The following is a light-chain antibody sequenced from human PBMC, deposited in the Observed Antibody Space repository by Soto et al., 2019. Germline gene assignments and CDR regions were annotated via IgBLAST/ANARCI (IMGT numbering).Light chain of an antibody. CDR3: ALYLGGGITV. J-gene: IGLJ3*02. CDR1: SGSVSITSY. V-gene: IGLV8-61*01. CDR2: STN. Sequence: QAVVTREPSISVSPGGTVTLTCGLTSGSVSITSYPSWFQQTPGQAPRTLVYSTNTRSSGVSDRLSVSILGSKAALTITGAQAADESHYYCALYLGGGITVFGGGTKLTVL.